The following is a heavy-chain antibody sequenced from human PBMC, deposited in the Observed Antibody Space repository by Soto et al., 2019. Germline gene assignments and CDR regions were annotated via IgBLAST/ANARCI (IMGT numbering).Heavy chain of an antibody. Sequence: SETLSLTCTVSGGSISSDYWSWIRQPPGKGLEWIGYIYYSGSTNYNPSLESRVTISLDTSRNHFSLKLSSVTAADTAVYYCARRGYYAISAFDIWGQGTMVTVSS. V-gene: IGHV4-59*08. CDR1: GGSISSDY. CDR3: ARRGYYAISAFDI. CDR2: IYYSGST. J-gene: IGHJ3*02. D-gene: IGHD2-8*01.